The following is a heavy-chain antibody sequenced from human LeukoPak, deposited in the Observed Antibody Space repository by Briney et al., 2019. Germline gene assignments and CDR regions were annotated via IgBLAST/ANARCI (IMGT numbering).Heavy chain of an antibody. CDR1: GFTFDDYA. V-gene: IGHV3-23*01. D-gene: IGHD6-13*01. J-gene: IGHJ4*02. Sequence: GGSLRLSCAASGFTFDDYAMSWVRQAPGKGLEWVSAISGSGGSTYYADSVKGRFTISRDNSKNTLYLQMNSLRAEDTAVYYCAKVPTFSSWIFDYWGQGTLVTVSS. CDR3: AKVPTFSSWIFDY. CDR2: ISGSGGST.